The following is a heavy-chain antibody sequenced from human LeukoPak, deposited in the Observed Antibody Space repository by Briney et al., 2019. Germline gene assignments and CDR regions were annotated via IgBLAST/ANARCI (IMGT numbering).Heavy chain of an antibody. Sequence: PGGSLRLSCVASRFTFSSYWMHWVRQDPGEGLVWVSYISPDGSTTRYAASVKGRFTISRDNAKNTLYLQMNSLRVEDTAVYFCASAWSYWGQGALVTVSS. D-gene: IGHD1-1*01. CDR2: ISPDGSTT. V-gene: IGHV3-74*01. J-gene: IGHJ4*02. CDR1: RFTFSSYW. CDR3: ASAWSY.